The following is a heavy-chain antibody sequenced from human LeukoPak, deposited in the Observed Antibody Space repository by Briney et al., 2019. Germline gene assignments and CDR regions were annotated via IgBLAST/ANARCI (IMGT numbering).Heavy chain of an antibody. CDR3: ARDPGPGRGV. J-gene: IGHJ6*02. Sequence: GGSLRLSCAASGFTFSSYSMNWVRQAPGKGLEWVSSISSSSSYIYYADSVKGRFTISRDNAKNSLYLQMNGLRAEDTAVYYCARDPGPGRGVWGQGTTVTVSS. CDR1: GFTFSSYS. CDR2: ISSSSSYI. D-gene: IGHD3-10*01. V-gene: IGHV3-21*01.